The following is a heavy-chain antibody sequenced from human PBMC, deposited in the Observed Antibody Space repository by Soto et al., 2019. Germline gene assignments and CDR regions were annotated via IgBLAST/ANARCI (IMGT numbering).Heavy chain of an antibody. D-gene: IGHD2-8*01. V-gene: IGHV1-8*01. CDR1: GYTFTSYD. J-gene: IGHJ6*03. CDR3: ARQPLYAGHYYYYYMDV. Sequence: QVQLVQSGAEVKKPGASVKVSCKASGYTFTSYDINWVRQATGQGLEWMGWMNPNSGNTGYAQKFQGRVTMTRNTSISTAYMELSSLRSEDTVVYYCARQPLYAGHYYYYYMDVWGKGTTVTVSS. CDR2: MNPNSGNT.